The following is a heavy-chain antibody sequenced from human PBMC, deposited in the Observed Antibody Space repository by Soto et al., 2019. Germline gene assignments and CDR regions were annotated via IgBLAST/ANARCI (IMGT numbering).Heavy chain of an antibody. V-gene: IGHV1-3*01. D-gene: IGHD1-26*01. Sequence: ASVKVSCKASGYTFTSYDMHWVRQAPGQRLEWMRWINAGNGNTKYSQKFQGRVTITRDTSASTAYMQLSSLTSEDTAVYYCARDDSGFSGSHYIDYFNYWGQGALVTVSS. CDR2: INAGNGNT. CDR3: ARDDSGFSGSHYIDYFNY. CDR1: GYTFTSYD. J-gene: IGHJ4*02.